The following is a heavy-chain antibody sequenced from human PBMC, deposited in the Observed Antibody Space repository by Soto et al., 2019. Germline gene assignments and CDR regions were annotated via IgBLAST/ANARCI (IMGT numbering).Heavy chain of an antibody. D-gene: IGHD3-3*01. CDR1: GNIFTSYW. V-gene: IGHV5-51*01. CDR3: SQPFKQSLDFFHY. J-gene: IGHJ1*01. CDR2: IYPGDSDT. Sequence: PGESLKISCQGSGNIFTSYWIGWVRQMPGKGQEWLGIIYPGDSDTRYSPAFQGQVTISADNSISTAHLQWSSLKASDSAMYYCSQPFKQSLDFFHYRGRGSTVTVSS.